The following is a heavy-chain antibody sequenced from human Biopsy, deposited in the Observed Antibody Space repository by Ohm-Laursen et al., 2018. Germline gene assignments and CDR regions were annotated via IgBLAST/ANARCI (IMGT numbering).Heavy chain of an antibody. CDR2: INCKTGAT. V-gene: IGHV1-2*02. Sequence: ASVKVSCKSSSYTFTDYNIHWMRQAPGQGLEWLGYINCKTGATNYAQKFQGTVTMTRDTSISTAYLALGSLRSAGTAIYYCARDPLNGHKHFDYWGQGSLVTVSS. D-gene: IGHD2-8*01. J-gene: IGHJ4*02. CDR3: ARDPLNGHKHFDY. CDR1: SYTFTDYN.